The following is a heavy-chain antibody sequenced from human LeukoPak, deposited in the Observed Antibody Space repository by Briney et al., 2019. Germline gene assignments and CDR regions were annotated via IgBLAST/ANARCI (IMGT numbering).Heavy chain of an antibody. Sequence: GGSLRLSCVASGFTFSNHWMSWVRQALGKGLEWVANIKRDGSEKYFVDSVKGRFTISRDNAKNSLYLQMNSLRAEDTAVYYCARGVNTAMTPLRFDPWGQGTLVTVSS. CDR1: GFTFSNHW. D-gene: IGHD5-18*01. V-gene: IGHV3-7*01. J-gene: IGHJ5*02. CDR3: ARGVNTAMTPLRFDP. CDR2: IKRDGSEK.